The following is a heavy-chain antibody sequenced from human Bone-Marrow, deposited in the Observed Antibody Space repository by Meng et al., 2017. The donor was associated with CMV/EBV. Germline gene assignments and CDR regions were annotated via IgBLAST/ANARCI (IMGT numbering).Heavy chain of an antibody. D-gene: IGHD6-19*01. Sequence: SLKISCAASGFTFDDYAMHWVRQAPGKGLEWVSGISWNSGSIGYADSVKGRFTISRDNAKNSLYLQMNNLRAEDTAVYYCARGGSGWGGHYYYYGMDVWGQGTTVTVSS. CDR3: ARGGSGWGGHYYYYGMDV. CDR1: GFTFDDYA. V-gene: IGHV3-9*01. J-gene: IGHJ6*02. CDR2: ISWNSGSI.